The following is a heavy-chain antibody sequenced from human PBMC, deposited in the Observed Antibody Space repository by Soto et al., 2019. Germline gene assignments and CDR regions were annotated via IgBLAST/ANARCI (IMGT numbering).Heavy chain of an antibody. J-gene: IGHJ6*03. CDR3: ARGQNRGYSYFMDV. CDR2: ISTTGSTT. CDR1: GFNFNDFY. V-gene: IGHV3-11*01. Sequence: QVQLVESGGGLVKPGGSLRLSCAVSGFNFNDFYMGWIRQAPGKGLEWIAYISTTGSTTFYADSVKGRFGLSRDNAETSLYLRMSGLRAEDTALYYCARGQNRGYSYFMDVWGRGTMVAVSS.